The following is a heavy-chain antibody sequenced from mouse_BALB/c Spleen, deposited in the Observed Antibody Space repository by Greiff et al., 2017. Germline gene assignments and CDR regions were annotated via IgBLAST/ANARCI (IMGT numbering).Heavy chain of an antibody. J-gene: IGHJ4*01. V-gene: IGHV7-3*02. Sequence: EVLLVESGGGLVQPGGSLRLSCATSGFTFTDYYMSWVRQPPGKALEWLGFIRNKANGYTTEYSASVKGRFTISRDNSQSILYLQMNTLRAEDSATYYCARDTSAYYGNLGYAMDYWGQGTSVTVSS. CDR2: IRNKANGYTT. D-gene: IGHD2-10*01. CDR1: GFTFTDYY. CDR3: ARDTSAYYGNLGYAMDY.